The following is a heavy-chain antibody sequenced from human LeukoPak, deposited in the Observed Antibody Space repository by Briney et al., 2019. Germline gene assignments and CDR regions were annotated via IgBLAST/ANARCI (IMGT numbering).Heavy chain of an antibody. J-gene: IGHJ3*02. Sequence: TLSLTCTVSGGSISSGGYYWNWIRQHPGKGLEWIGYIYYSGSTYYNPSLKSRVTISVDTSKNQFSLKLSSVTAADTAVYYCARDESLGFGAFDIWGQGTMVTVSS. CDR3: ARDESLGFGAFDI. D-gene: IGHD1-26*01. V-gene: IGHV4-31*03. CDR2: IYYSGST. CDR1: GGSISSGGYY.